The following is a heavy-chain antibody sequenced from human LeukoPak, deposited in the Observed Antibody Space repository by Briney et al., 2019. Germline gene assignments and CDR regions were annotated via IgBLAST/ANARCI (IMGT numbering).Heavy chain of an antibody. Sequence: PGGSLRLSCAASGFTFSRYSLNWVRHAPGKGLEWVSSISTSSSYIYYADSVKGRFTISRDNAKNSLYLQMNSLRAEDTAVYYCAREWDYGDYFDYWGQGTLVTVSS. CDR2: ISTSSSYI. CDR3: AREWDYGDYFDY. V-gene: IGHV3-21*01. J-gene: IGHJ4*02. CDR1: GFTFSRYS. D-gene: IGHD4-17*01.